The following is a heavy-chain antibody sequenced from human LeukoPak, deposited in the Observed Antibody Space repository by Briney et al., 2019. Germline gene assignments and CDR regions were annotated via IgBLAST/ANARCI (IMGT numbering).Heavy chain of an antibody. Sequence: SETLSLTCTVSGGSIKTYYWSWIRQPPGKGLEWIGYINYIGSTEYNPSLKGRVTILVDTSKNQFSLKLSSVTAADTAVYYCARWTPGTVTTYDYWGQGTLVTVSS. D-gene: IGHD4-17*01. CDR2: INYIGST. CDR3: ARWTPGTVTTYDY. V-gene: IGHV4-59*08. J-gene: IGHJ4*02. CDR1: GGSIKTYY.